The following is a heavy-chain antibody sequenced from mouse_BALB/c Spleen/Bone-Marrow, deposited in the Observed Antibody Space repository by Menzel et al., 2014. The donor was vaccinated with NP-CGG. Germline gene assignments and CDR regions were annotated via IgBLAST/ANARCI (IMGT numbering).Heavy chain of an antibody. V-gene: IGHV7-3*02. CDR3: ARFPMDY. CDR2: IRNKAYGYTT. J-gene: IGHJ4*01. Sequence: DVQLVESGGGLVQPGGSLRLSCTTSGFTFTDYYMSWVRQPPGKALEWLAFIRNKAYGYTTEYSASVRGRFTISRDNSQSILHLQMNTLRAEDSATYYCARFPMDYWGQGTSVTVSS. CDR1: GFTFTDYY.